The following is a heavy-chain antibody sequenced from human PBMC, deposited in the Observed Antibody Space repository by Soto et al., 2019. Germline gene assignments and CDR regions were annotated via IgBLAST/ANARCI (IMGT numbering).Heavy chain of an antibody. Sequence: PSETLSLTCTVSGASVSTGAYYWGWVRQRPGKGLEWIGSISASGSTSYNPSLKSRLTVSVDKSKNQFSLNLRSVTAADTAVYYCARRDRSGFSYWLDTWGQGTLVTVSS. J-gene: IGHJ5*02. CDR1: GASVSTGAYY. D-gene: IGHD3-22*01. V-gene: IGHV4-31*03. CDR3: ARRDRSGFSYWLDT. CDR2: ISASGST.